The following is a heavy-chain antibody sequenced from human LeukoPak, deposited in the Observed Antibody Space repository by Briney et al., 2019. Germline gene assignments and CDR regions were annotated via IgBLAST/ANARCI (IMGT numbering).Heavy chain of an antibody. V-gene: IGHV5-51*01. CDR2: IYPGDSNT. Sequence: GASLKISCKGSGYSFTSYWIGWVRQMPGKGLEWMGIIYPGDSNTKYSPSFQGQVTISADKSIRTAYLQWSSLEASDTAMYYRARRPMIPFGGTQYYFNYWGQGTLVTVSS. J-gene: IGHJ4*02. D-gene: IGHD3-16*01. CDR1: GYSFTSYW. CDR3: ARRPMIPFGGTQYYFNY.